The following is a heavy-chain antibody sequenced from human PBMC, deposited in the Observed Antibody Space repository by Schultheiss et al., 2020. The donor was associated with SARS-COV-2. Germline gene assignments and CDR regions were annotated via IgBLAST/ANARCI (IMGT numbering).Heavy chain of an antibody. Sequence: ASVKVSCKASGYTFTSYGISWVRQAPGQGLEWMGWISAYNGNTNYAQKLQGRVTMTTDTSTSTAYMELSRLRSDDTAVYYCARGSSGRDWFDPWGQGTLVTVSS. CDR1: GYTFTSYG. CDR3: ARGSSGRDWFDP. CDR2: ISAYNGNT. J-gene: IGHJ5*02. V-gene: IGHV1-18*01. D-gene: IGHD6-19*01.